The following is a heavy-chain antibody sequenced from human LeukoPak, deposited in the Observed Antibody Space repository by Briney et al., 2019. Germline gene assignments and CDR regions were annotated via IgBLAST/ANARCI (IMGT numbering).Heavy chain of an antibody. V-gene: IGHV3-23*01. CDR3: ARGLMGGYPYFEN. CDR2: ISGSGGST. Sequence: GGSLRLSCAASGFTFSNYAMSWVRQAPGKGLEWVSAISGSGGSTYYADSVKGRFTISRDNSKNTLYLQMNSLRAEDTAFYYCARGLMGGYPYFENWGQGTLVTVSS. D-gene: IGHD3-22*01. CDR1: GFTFSNYA. J-gene: IGHJ4*02.